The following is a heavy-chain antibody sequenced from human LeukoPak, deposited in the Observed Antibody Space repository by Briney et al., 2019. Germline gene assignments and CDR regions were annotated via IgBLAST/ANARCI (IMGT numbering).Heavy chain of an antibody. D-gene: IGHD3-3*01. Sequence: GRSLRLSCAASGFTFDDYAMHWVRQAPGKGLEWVAGISWNSGSIGYADSVKGRFTISRDNAKNSLYLQMNSLRAEDMALYYCATDGGRYDFGVLKYFQHWGQGTLVTVSS. CDR2: ISWNSGSI. V-gene: IGHV3-9*03. J-gene: IGHJ1*01. CDR1: GFTFDDYA. CDR3: ATDGGRYDFGVLKYFQH.